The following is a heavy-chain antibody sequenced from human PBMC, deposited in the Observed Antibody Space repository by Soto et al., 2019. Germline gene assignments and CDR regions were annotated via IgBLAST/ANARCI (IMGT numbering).Heavy chain of an antibody. CDR3: ARGRYGDY. D-gene: IGHD1-1*01. J-gene: IGHJ4*02. Sequence: QVHLVQSGAEVKKPGASVKVSCKGSGYIFTTYGITWVRQAPGQGLEWMGWISAHNGNTNYAQRLQGRVTGTRDTSTSTAYMGLRNRRSDATAVYYCARGRYGDYWGQGALVTVSS. CDR1: GYIFTTYG. V-gene: IGHV1-18*01. CDR2: ISAHNGNT.